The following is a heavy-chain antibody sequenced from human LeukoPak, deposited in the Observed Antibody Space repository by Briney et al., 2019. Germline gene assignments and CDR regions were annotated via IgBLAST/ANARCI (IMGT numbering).Heavy chain of an antibody. J-gene: IGHJ4*02. D-gene: IGHD3-22*01. V-gene: IGHV1-46*01. CDR2: INPSGGST. CDR3: ARTFYYDSRGYSHLGY. CDR1: GYIFTSYG. Sequence: ASVKVSCKASGYIFTSYGISWVRQAPGQGPEWMGIINPSGGSTTYAQRFQGRVAMTRDTSTSTVYMELSSLRSEDTAVYYCARTFYYDSRGYSHLGYWGQGTLVTVSS.